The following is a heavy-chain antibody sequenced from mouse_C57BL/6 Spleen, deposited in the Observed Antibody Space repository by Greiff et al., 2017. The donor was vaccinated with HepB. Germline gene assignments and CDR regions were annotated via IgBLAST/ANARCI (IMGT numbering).Heavy chain of an antibody. J-gene: IGHJ3*01. CDR2: IYPRSGNT. V-gene: IGHV1-81*01. CDR3: ASPPYYGSTLFAY. CDR1: GYTFTSYG. D-gene: IGHD1-1*01. Sequence: QVQLKESGAELARPGASVKLSCKASGYTFTSYGISWVKQRTGQGLEWIGEIYPRSGNTYYNEKFKGKATLTADKSSSTAYMELRSLTSEDSAVYICASPPYYGSTLFAYWGQGTLVTVSA.